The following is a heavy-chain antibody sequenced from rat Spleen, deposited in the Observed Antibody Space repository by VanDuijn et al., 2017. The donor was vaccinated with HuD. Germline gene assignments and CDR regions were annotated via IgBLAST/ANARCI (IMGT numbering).Heavy chain of an antibody. Sequence: QVQLQQSGAELAKPGSSVKISCKASGYTFTSYDINWIKQTTGQGLEYIGYINTGSGGIYYNEKFKGKATLTVDKSSSTAFMQLSSLTPEDTAVYYCARELLGGWGQGTSVTVSS. CDR1: GYTFTSYD. CDR2: INTGSGGI. J-gene: IGHJ4*01. CDR3: ARELLGG. D-gene: IGHD1-1*01. V-gene: IGHV1-57*01.